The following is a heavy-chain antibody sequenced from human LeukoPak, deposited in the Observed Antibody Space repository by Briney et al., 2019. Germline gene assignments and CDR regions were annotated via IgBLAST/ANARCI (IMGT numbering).Heavy chain of an antibody. CDR1: GYTFTSYG. CDR2: ISAYNGNT. V-gene: IGHV1-18*01. D-gene: IGHD3-16*01. Sequence: ASVKVSCKASGYTFTSYGISWVRQAPGQGLEWMGWISAYNGNTNYAQKLQGRVTMTTDTSTSTAYMELRSLRSDDTAVYYCARAPIWGGMVTYYYMDVWGKGTTVTISS. J-gene: IGHJ6*03. CDR3: ARAPIWGGMVTYYYMDV.